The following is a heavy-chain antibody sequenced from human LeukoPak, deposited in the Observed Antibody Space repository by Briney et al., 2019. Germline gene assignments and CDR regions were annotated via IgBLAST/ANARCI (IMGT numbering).Heavy chain of an antibody. V-gene: IGHV1-69*02. J-gene: IGHJ4*02. Sequence: SVKVSCKASGGTFSSYTISWVRQAPGQGLEWMGRIIPILGIANYAQKFQGRVTITADKSTSTAYMELSSLRSEDTAVYYCASSLSGSYVSDYWGQGTLVTVSS. CDR3: ASSLSGSYVSDY. CDR2: IIPILGIA. CDR1: GGTFSSYT. D-gene: IGHD1-26*01.